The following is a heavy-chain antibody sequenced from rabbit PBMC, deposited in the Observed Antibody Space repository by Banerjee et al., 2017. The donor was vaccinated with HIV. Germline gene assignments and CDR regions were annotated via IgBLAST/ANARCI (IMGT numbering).Heavy chain of an antibody. Sequence: QSLEESGGDLVKPGGTLTLTCKASGIDFSSYYYMCWVRQAPGKGLEWIACIYASSSGNTWYATWVSGRFTISKTSSTTVTLQMTSLTAADTATYFCARVSENYFNLWGPGTLVTVS. CDR2: IYASSSGNT. CDR3: ARVSENYFNL. V-gene: IGHV1S40*01. J-gene: IGHJ4*01. CDR1: GIDFSSYYY.